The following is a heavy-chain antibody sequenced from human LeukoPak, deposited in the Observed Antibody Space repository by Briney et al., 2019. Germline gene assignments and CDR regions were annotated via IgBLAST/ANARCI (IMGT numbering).Heavy chain of an antibody. CDR2: IYYSGST. Sequence: SETLSLTCTVSGGSISSSSYYWGWIRQPPGKGLEWIGSIYYSGSTYYNPSLKSRVTISVDTSKNQFSLKLSSVTAADTAVYYCARDLTVPTLDYWGQGTLVTVSS. V-gene: IGHV4-39*02. CDR3: ARDLTVPTLDY. J-gene: IGHJ4*02. CDR1: GGSISSSSYY.